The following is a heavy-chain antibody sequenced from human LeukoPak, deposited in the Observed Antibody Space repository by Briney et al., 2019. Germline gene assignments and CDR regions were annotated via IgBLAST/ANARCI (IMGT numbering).Heavy chain of an antibody. CDR2: INSDGSST. V-gene: IGHV3-74*01. CDR3: ARRGSGEPHFDY. CDR1: GFTFSSYW. Sequence: GGSLRLSYAASGFTFSSYWMHWVRQAPGKGLVWVSRINSDGSSTSYADSVKGRFTISRDNAKNTLYLQMNSLRAEDTAVYYCARRGSGEPHFDYWGQGTLVTVSS. J-gene: IGHJ4*02. D-gene: IGHD3-10*01.